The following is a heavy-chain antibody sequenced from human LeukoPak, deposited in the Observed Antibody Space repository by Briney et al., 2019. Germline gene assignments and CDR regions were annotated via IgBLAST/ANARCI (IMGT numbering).Heavy chain of an antibody. CDR1: GYTFTSYD. J-gene: IGHJ6*03. CDR2: MNPNSGNI. D-gene: IGHD3-22*01. Sequence: ASVKVSCKASGYTFTSYDINWVRQATGQGLEGMGWMNPNSGNIGYAQKFQGRVTMTRNTSISTAYMELSSLRSEDTAVYYCARGSSGYYPFYYYYYMDVWGKGTTVTVSS. CDR3: ARGSSGYYPFYYYYYMDV. V-gene: IGHV1-8*02.